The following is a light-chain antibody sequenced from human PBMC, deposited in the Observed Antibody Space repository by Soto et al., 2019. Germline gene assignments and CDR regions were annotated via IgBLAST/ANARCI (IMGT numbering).Light chain of an antibody. CDR2: EVT. Sequence: QSALTQPASVSGSPGQSITISCTGTSGDIGSYNRVSWYQQHPGKAPKLIIYEVTDRPSGVSNRFSGSKSGNTASLTISGRQAEDEDEYYCSSYTHIKTRACVFGTGTKVTVL. V-gene: IGLV2-14*01. CDR1: SGDIGSYNR. J-gene: IGLJ1*01. CDR3: SSYTHIKTRACV.